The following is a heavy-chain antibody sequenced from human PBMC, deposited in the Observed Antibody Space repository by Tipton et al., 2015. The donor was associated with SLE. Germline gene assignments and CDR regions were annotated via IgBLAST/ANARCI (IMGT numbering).Heavy chain of an antibody. Sequence: GSLRLSCTASGFTFGDYAMSWVRKAPGKGLEWVSAISGSGGSTYYADSVKGRFTISRDNSKNTLYLQMNSLRAEDTAVYYCAKDMRLWFRELYDWGQGTLVTVSS. D-gene: IGHD3-10*01. CDR2: ISGSGGST. CDR1: GFTFGDYA. J-gene: IGHJ4*02. V-gene: IGHV3-23*01. CDR3: AKDMRLWFRELYD.